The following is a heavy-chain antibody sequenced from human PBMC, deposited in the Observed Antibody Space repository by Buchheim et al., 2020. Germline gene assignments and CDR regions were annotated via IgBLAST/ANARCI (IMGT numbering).Heavy chain of an antibody. J-gene: IGHJ4*02. CDR1: GFTFSDAW. D-gene: IGHD2-15*01. V-gene: IGHV3-15*07. Sequence: EVQLVESGGGLVKPGGSLRLSCAASGFTFSDAWMNWVRQAPGKGLEWVGRIKSESDLGTTDYAAPVKGRFIISRDDSKNTLYLQMSSLKAEDTAVYYCALRSGRNYWGQGTL. CDR2: IKSESDLGTT. CDR3: ALRSGRNY.